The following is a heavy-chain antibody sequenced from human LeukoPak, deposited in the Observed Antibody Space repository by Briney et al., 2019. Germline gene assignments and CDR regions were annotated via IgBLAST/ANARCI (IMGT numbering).Heavy chain of an antibody. J-gene: IGHJ4*02. Sequence: GGSLRLSCAASGFTFSASNIHWIRQAPGKGLEWVGRIRSKADSDATEYSASLKGRFTIARDDSKNTAYLQMNSLKIDDTATYYCARHSSSTPYFDYWDQGTLVTVSS. V-gene: IGHV3-73*01. CDR3: ARHSSSTPYFDY. CDR2: IRSKADSDAT. D-gene: IGHD6-6*01. CDR1: GFTFSASN.